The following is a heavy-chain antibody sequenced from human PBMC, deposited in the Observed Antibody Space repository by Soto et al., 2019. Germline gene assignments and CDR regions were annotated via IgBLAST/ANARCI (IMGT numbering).Heavy chain of an antibody. D-gene: IGHD3-3*01. CDR3: AKANYDFWSGYYLTVGGINDYYYYGMDV. J-gene: IGHJ6*02. Sequence: GESLKISCKGSGYSFTSYWIGWVRQMPGKGLECMGIIYPGDSDTRYSPSFQGQVTISADKSISTAYLQWSSLKASDTAVYYCAKANYDFWSGYYLTVGGINDYYYYGMDVWGQGTTVTVSS. V-gene: IGHV5-51*01. CDR1: GYSFTSYW. CDR2: IYPGDSDT.